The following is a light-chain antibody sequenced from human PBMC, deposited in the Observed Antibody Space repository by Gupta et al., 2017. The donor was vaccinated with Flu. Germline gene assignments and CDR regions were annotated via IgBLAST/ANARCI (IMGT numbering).Light chain of an antibody. V-gene: IGKV1-39*01. Sequence: PSSLSASVGDRVTITCRASQNIGNFFNWYQHKPGKAPKLLTYAASNLQSGVPSRFNGSGSGTDFSLSINSLQPEDFATYYCQQSDSMPYTFGQGTKLEIK. CDR2: AAS. CDR1: QNIGNF. J-gene: IGKJ2*01. CDR3: QQSDSMPYT.